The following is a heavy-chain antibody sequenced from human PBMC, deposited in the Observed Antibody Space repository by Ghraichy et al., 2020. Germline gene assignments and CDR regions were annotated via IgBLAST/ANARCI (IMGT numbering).Heavy chain of an antibody. CDR1: GFTFSSYS. J-gene: IGHJ6*02. V-gene: IGHV3-48*01. CDR2: ISSSSSTI. Sequence: GGSLRLSCAASGFTFSSYSMNWVRQAPGKGLEWVSYISSSSSTIYYADSVKGRFTISRDNAKNSLYLQMNSLRAEDTAVYYCARDSLGYCSSTSCSEWYYYYGMDVWGQGTTVTVSS. D-gene: IGHD2-2*01. CDR3: ARDSLGYCSSTSCSEWYYYYGMDV.